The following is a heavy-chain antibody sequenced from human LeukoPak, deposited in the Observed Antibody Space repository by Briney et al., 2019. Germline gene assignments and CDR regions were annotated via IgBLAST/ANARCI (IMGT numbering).Heavy chain of an antibody. Sequence: SVKVSCKASGGTFSSYAISWVRQAPGQGLEWMGRIIPILGIANYAQKFQGRVTITADNSTSTAYMELSSLRSEDTAVYYCARGYYDSSGYLVPDWFDPWGQGTLVTVSS. CDR2: IIPILGIA. J-gene: IGHJ5*02. V-gene: IGHV1-69*04. CDR1: GGTFSSYA. D-gene: IGHD3-22*01. CDR3: ARGYYDSSGYLVPDWFDP.